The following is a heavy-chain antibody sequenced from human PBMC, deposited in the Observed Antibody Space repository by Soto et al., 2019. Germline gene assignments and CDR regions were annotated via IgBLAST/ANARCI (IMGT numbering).Heavy chain of an antibody. CDR1: GFTFGNYG. CDR3: AKVANSGVVIEYFDY. J-gene: IGHJ4*02. CDR2: LSSSGGRT. Sequence: GGSLRLSCGTSGFTFGNYGMGWVRQAPGKGLEWVSGLSSSGGRTYYADSVKGRFTISRDNSKNTLFLQMNSLRAEDTAVYYCAKVANSGVVIEYFDYWGQGSLVTVSS. V-gene: IGHV3-23*01. D-gene: IGHD3-3*01.